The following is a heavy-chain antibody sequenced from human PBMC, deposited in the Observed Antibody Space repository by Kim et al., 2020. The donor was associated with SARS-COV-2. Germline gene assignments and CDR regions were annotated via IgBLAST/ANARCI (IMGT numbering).Heavy chain of an antibody. Sequence: GGSLRLSCAASGFTFSDYYMSWIRQAPGKGLEWVSYISSSGSTIYYADSVKGRFTISRDNAKNSLYLQMNSLRAEDTAVYYCARERSSSWTHEDDYYFDYWGQGTLVTVSS. CDR2: ISSSGSTI. CDR3: ARERSSSWTHEDDYYFDY. J-gene: IGHJ4*02. D-gene: IGHD6-13*01. CDR1: GFTFSDYY. V-gene: IGHV3-11*01.